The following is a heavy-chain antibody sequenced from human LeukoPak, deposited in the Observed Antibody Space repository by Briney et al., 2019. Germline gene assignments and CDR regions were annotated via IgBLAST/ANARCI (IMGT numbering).Heavy chain of an antibody. V-gene: IGHV3-9*01. J-gene: IGHJ4*02. CDR2: ISRNSGTT. CDR3: ARQEVIPAALGYFDY. D-gene: IGHD2-2*01. CDR1: GFSFDDYA. Sequence: PGGSLRLSCAASGFSFDDYAMHWVRQAPGKGLEWVSGISRNSGTTGYADSVKGRFTISRDNAKNSLNLQMNSLRAEDTAVYYCARQEVIPAALGYFDYWGQGTLVTVSS.